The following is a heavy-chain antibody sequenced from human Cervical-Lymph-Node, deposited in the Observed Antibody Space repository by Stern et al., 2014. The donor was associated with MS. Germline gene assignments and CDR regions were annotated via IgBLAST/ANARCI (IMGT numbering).Heavy chain of an antibody. CDR3: ASKTHYDFWSGYTQRGYFDY. J-gene: IGHJ4*02. CDR1: GGSISSSSYY. Sequence: QLQLQESGPGLVKPSETLSLTCTVSGGSISSSSYYWGWIRQPPGKGLEWIGSIYYIGSTYYNPSLKNRVTIYVDTSKNKFTLKLSLVTAADTAVYYCASKTHYDFWSGYTQRGYFDYWGQGTLVTVSS. D-gene: IGHD3-3*01. V-gene: IGHV4-39*01. CDR2: IYYIGST.